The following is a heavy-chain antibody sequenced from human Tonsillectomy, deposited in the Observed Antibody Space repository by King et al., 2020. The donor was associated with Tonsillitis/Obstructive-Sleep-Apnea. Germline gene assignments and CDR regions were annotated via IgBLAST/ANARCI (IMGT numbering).Heavy chain of an antibody. V-gene: IGHV4-61*01. CDR1: GGSVSSGSYY. CDR2: IYYSGST. Sequence: PLQESGPGLVKPSETLSLTCTVSGGSVSSGSYYWSWIRQPPGKGLEWIGYIYYSGSTNYNPSLKSRVTISVDTSKNQFSLKLSPVTAADTAVYYCARSIVGATLGYWGQGTLVTVSS. D-gene: IGHD1-26*01. J-gene: IGHJ4*02. CDR3: ARSIVGATLGY.